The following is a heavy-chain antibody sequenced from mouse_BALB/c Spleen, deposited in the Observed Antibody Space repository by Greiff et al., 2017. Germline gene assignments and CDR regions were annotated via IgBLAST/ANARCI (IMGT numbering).Heavy chain of an antibody. V-gene: IGHV5-6*02. CDR3: ARHGNYYGPDY. D-gene: IGHD1-2*01. CDR2: ISSGGSYT. CDR1: GFTFSSYG. J-gene: IGHJ2*01. Sequence: EVKLVESGGDLVKPGGSLKLSCAASGFTFSSYGMSWVRQTPDKRLEWVATISSGGSYTYYPDSVKGRFTISRDNAKNTLYLQMSSLKSEDTAMYYCARHGNYYGPDYWGQGTTLTVSS.